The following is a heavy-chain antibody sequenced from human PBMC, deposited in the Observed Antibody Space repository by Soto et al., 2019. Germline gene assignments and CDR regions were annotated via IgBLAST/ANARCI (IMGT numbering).Heavy chain of an antibody. CDR3: ARGGGGYPNNY. Sequence: PSETLSLTCAVYGGSFSGYYWSWIRQPPGKGLEWIGEINHSGSTNYNPSLKSRVTISVDTSKSQFSLKLSSVTAADTAVYYCARGGGGYPNNYWGPGTLVTVSS. J-gene: IGHJ4*02. CDR1: GGSFSGYY. CDR2: INHSGST. D-gene: IGHD5-12*01. V-gene: IGHV4-34*01.